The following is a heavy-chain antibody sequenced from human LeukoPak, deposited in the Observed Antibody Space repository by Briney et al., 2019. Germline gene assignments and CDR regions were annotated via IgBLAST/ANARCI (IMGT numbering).Heavy chain of an antibody. J-gene: IGHJ4*02. Sequence: SETLSLTCTVSGGSISSYYWSWIRQPPGKGLEWIGYIYYSGSTNCNPSLKSRVTISVDTSKNQFSLKLSSVTAADTAAYYCARQGANWGWTSPYYFDYWGQGTLVTVSS. CDR3: ARQGANWGWTSPYYFDY. D-gene: IGHD7-27*01. CDR2: IYYSGST. V-gene: IGHV4-59*08. CDR1: GGSISSYY.